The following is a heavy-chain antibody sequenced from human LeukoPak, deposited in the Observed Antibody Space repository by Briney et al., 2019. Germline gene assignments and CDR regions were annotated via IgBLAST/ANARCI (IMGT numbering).Heavy chain of an antibody. CDR2: ISAYNGNT. Sequence: ASVKVSCKASGYTFTSYGISWVRQAPGQGLEWMGWISAYNGNTNYAQKLQGRVTMTTDTSTSTAYVELRSLRSDDTAVYYCARDGHIVNFDYWGQGTLVTVSS. D-gene: IGHD2/OR15-2a*01. V-gene: IGHV1-18*01. CDR1: GYTFTSYG. J-gene: IGHJ4*02. CDR3: ARDGHIVNFDY.